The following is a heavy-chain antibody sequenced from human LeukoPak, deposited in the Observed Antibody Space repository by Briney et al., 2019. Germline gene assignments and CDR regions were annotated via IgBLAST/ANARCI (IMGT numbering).Heavy chain of an antibody. J-gene: IGHJ6*02. CDR1: GFTVSSNY. CDR2: IYSGGST. Sequence: GGSLRLSCAASGFTVSSNYMSWVRQAPGKGLEWVSVIYSGGSTYYADSVKGRFTISRDNSKNTLYLQMNSLRAEDTAVYYCARARNQLLSTCYCYGMDVWGQGTTVTVSS. D-gene: IGHD2-2*01. V-gene: IGHV3-53*01. CDR3: ARARNQLLSTCYCYGMDV.